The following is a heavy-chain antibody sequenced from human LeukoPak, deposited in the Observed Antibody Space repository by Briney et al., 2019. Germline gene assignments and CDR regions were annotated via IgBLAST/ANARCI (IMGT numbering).Heavy chain of an antibody. CDR1: GYTFTSYG. D-gene: IGHD3-10*01. V-gene: IGHV1-18*01. CDR3: ARGPRITLIRGGQWYYYMDV. CDR2: ISAYIGNT. Sequence: ASVKVSCKATGYTFTSYGISWVRQAPGQGLEWMGWISAYIGNTNYAQKLQGRVTMTTDTSTSTAYMELRSLRSDDTAVYYCARGPRITLIRGGQWYYYMDVWGKGTTVTISS. J-gene: IGHJ6*03.